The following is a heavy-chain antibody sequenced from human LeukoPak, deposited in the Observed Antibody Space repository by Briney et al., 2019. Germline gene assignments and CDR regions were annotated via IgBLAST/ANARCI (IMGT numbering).Heavy chain of an antibody. V-gene: IGHV3-33*01. CDR2: IWYDGSNK. D-gene: IGHD2-21*01. CDR3: AREGPRGDSQFDY. Sequence: GSSLRLSCAASGFTFSNYGMHWVRQAPGKGLEWVALIWYDGSNKYYTDSVKGRLTISRDNSKDTLFLQMNSLRVEDTAVYYCAREGPRGDSQFDYWGQGTLVTVSS. CDR1: GFTFSNYG. J-gene: IGHJ4*02.